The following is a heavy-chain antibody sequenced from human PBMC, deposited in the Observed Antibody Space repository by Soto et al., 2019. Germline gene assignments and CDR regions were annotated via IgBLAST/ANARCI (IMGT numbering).Heavy chain of an antibody. V-gene: IGHV1-69*08. J-gene: IGHJ4*02. CDR3: ARGDYYGWTG. CDR2: VITILGTA. D-gene: IGHD3-10*01. Sequence: QVQLVQSGAEVKQPGSSVKVSCKASGGTFSTYSISWVRQAPGQGLEWMGKVITILGTADYAQNFQGRVTITADKSTSTAYMEMNSLRSEDTAVYYCARGDYYGWTGWGQGTLVTVSS. CDR1: GGTFSTYS.